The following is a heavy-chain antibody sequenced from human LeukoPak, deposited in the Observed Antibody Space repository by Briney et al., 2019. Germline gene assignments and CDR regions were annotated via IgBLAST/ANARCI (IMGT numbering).Heavy chain of an antibody. CDR1: PVSPPGYY. V-gene: IGHV4-34*01. CDR2: IKHSLST. D-gene: IGHD6-19*01. J-gene: IGHJ5*02. Sequence: PSETPSPTSAVPPVSPPGYYWKWIPPPPGKGLQWTWQIKHSLSTNPNPSLKGRVTISVDTSNNQFSLKLTTVTAADTAVYYCASQWLALTRFDPWGQGTMVTVSS. CDR3: ASQWLALTRFDP.